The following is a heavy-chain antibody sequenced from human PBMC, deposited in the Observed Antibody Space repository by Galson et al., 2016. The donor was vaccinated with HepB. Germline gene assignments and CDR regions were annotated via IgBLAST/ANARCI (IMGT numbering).Heavy chain of an antibody. V-gene: IGHV3-43D*03. CDR1: GFTFDDYA. CDR2: ISWDGGST. J-gene: IGHJ6*02. CDR3: AKDIQRDSSSWYGGIYGMDV. D-gene: IGHD6-13*01. Sequence: SLRLSCAASGFTFDDYAMHWVRQAPGKGLEWVSLISWDGGSTYYADSVEGRFTISRDNSKNSLYLQMNSLRAEDTALYYCAKDIQRDSSSWYGGIYGMDVWGQGTTVTVSS.